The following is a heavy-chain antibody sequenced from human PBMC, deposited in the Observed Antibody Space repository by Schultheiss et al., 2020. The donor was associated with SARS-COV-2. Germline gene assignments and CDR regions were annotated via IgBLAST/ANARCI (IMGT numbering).Heavy chain of an antibody. D-gene: IGHD3-22*01. Sequence: KISCKGSGYTFTGYYMHWVRQAPGQGLEWMGGIIPIFGTANYAQKFQGRVTITADKSTSTAYMELSSLRSEDTAVYYCARDHYDSSGWDYWGQGTLVTVSS. CDR2: IIPIFGTA. J-gene: IGHJ4*02. V-gene: IGHV1-69*06. CDR1: GYTFTGYY. CDR3: ARDHYDSSGWDY.